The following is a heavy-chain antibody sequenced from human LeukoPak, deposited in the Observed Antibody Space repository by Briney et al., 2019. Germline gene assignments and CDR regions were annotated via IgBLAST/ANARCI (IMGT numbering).Heavy chain of an antibody. CDR3: ARGGYRDAFDI. D-gene: IGHD3-16*02. J-gene: IGHJ3*02. CDR1: GGSISSYY. Sequence: SETLSLTCTVSGGSISSYYWSWIRQPPGKGLEWIGYIYYSGSTNYNPSLKSRVTISVDTSKNQFSLKLSSVTAADTAVYYCARGGYRDAFDIWGQGTMVTVSS. V-gene: IGHV4-59*08. CDR2: IYYSGST.